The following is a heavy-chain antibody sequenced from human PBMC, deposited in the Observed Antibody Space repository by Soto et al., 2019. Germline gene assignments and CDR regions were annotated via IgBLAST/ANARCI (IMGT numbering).Heavy chain of an antibody. CDR3: ARDRRYYGSGSSQIDY. CDR1: GGSISSSSYY. CDR2: IYYSGST. J-gene: IGHJ4*02. D-gene: IGHD3-10*01. Sequence: PSETLSLTCTVSGGSISSSSYYWGWIRQPPGKGLEWIGSIYYSGSTYYNPSLKSRVTISVDTSKNQFSLKLSSVTAADTAVYYCARDRRYYGSGSSQIDYWGQGTLVTVSS. V-gene: IGHV4-39*02.